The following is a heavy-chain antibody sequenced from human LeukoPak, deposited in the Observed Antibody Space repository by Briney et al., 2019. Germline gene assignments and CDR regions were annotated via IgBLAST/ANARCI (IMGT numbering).Heavy chain of an antibody. V-gene: IGHV3-66*01. CDR2: IYFGGGS. J-gene: IGHJ4*02. CDR1: GFTFSSYA. Sequence: GGSLRLSCAASGFTFSSYAMTWVRQAPGKGLEWVSVIYFGGGSYYAGSVTGRFSISRDNSKDTVYLQMNSLRAEDTAVYYCARVETVTGIFRWYWGQGTLVTVSS. CDR3: ARVETVTGIFRWY. D-gene: IGHD1-1*01.